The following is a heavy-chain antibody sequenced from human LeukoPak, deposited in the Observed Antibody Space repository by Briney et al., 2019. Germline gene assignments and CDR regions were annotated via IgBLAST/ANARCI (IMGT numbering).Heavy chain of an antibody. CDR1: GFTFSKVW. CDR3: TTDLSESDDSGYYAKYFHH. V-gene: IGHV3-15*01. D-gene: IGHD3-22*01. CDR2: IKSKTDGGTI. Sequence: PGGSLRLSCAASGFTFSKVWMSWVRQAPGKGLEWVGRIKSKTDGGTIDYAAPVKGRFTISRDDSKDTLFLQMNSLKTEDTAVYYCTTDLSESDDSGYYAKYFHHWGQGTLVSVSS. J-gene: IGHJ1*01.